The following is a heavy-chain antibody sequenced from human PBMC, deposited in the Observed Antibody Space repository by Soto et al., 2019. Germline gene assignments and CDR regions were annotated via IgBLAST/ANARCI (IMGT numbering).Heavy chain of an antibody. CDR1: GYTFTSYD. V-gene: IGHV1-8*01. CDR3: ARQVHPRSSID. CDR2: INPTSEYT. Sequence: GAAVKVSCKASGYTFTSYDINWVRQAPGQGLEWVGWINPTSEYTAHAQKFQGRVTLTREISTATAYMELSSLTSEDTAVYFCARQVHPRSSIDWGPGTQVTVSS. J-gene: IGHJ4*02.